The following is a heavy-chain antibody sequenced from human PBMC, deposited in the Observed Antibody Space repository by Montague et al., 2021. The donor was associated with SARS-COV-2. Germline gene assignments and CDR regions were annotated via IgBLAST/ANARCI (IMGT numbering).Heavy chain of an antibody. CDR3: ARGFDY. Sequence: SETLSLTCTVSGGSISSYYWSWIRQPPRKGLEWIGDIYYSGSTNYNPFLKNRVTISVDTSKNQFSLKLSSVTAADTAVYYCARGFDYWGQGTLVTVSS. V-gene: IGHV4-59*01. CDR1: GGSISSYY. CDR2: IYYSGST. J-gene: IGHJ4*02.